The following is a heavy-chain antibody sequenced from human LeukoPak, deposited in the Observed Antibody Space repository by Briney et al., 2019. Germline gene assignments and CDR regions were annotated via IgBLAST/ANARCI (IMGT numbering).Heavy chain of an antibody. V-gene: IGHV3-23*01. CDR1: GFTFSNYA. CDR2: ISGSGGST. D-gene: IGHD3-3*01. CDR3: AKDFTANYDFWSGYPH. J-gene: IGHJ4*02. Sequence: GGSLRLSCAASGFTFSNYAMSWVRQAPGKGLDWVSAISGSGGSTYYADSVKGRFTISRDNSKNTLYLQMNSLRAEDTAVYYSAKDFTANYDFWSGYPHWGQGTLVTVSS.